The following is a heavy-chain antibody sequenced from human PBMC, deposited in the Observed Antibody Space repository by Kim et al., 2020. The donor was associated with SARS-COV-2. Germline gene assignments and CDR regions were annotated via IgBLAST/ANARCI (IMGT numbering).Heavy chain of an antibody. CDR3: ATGAWVAFDI. J-gene: IGHJ3*02. V-gene: IGHV1-24*01. CDR2: ET. D-gene: IGHD1-26*01. Sequence: ETIYAQKFQGRVTMTEDTSTDTAYMEPSSLRSEDTAVYYCATGAWVAFDIWGQGTMVTVSS.